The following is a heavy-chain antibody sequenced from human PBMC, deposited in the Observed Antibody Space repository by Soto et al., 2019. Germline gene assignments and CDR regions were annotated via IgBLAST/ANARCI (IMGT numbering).Heavy chain of an antibody. CDR1: GFTFSDYY. D-gene: IGHD3-3*01. V-gene: IGHV3-11*01. J-gene: IGHJ4*02. CDR2: ISISGSTI. CDR3: ARRSGRPGPIGGYFDY. Sequence: GGSLRLSCATSGFTFSDYYMSWIRQAPGKGLEWVSYISISGSTIYYADSVKGRFTISRDNAKNSLYLQMNSLRAEDTAVYYCARRSGRPGPIGGYFDYWGQGTLVTVSS.